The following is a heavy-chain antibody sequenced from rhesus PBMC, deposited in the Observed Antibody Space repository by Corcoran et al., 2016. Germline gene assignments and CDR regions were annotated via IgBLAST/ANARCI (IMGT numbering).Heavy chain of an antibody. Sequence: QVKLQQWGEGLVKPSETLSLTCAVSGYSISSGYYWGWIRQSPGKGLEYIGYISGSSGSTYYNPSLKSRVTISKDTSKNQFSLKLSSVTAADTAVYYCARRLATVTLSYFDYWGQGVLVTVSS. J-gene: IGHJ4*01. V-gene: IGHV4-99*01. CDR3: ARRLATVTLSYFDY. D-gene: IGHD5-36*02. CDR2: ISGSSGST. CDR1: GYSISSGYY.